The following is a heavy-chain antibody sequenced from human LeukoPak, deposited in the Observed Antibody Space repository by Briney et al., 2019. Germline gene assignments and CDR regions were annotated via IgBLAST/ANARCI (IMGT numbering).Heavy chain of an antibody. CDR3: ATFVKCPLHYGDYVPNWFDP. J-gene: IGHJ5*02. CDR2: FDPEDGET. D-gene: IGHD4-17*01. CDR1: GYTLTELS. Sequence: ASVKVSCKVSGYTLTELSMHWVRQAPGKGLEWMGGFDPEDGETIYAQKFQGRVTMTEDTSTDTAYMELSSLRSEDTAVYYCATFVKCPLHYGDYVPNWFDPWGQGTLVTVSS. V-gene: IGHV1-24*01.